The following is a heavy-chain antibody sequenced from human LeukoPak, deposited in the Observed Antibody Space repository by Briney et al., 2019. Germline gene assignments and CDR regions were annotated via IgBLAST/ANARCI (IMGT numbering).Heavy chain of an antibody. CDR1: GFNLSVYG. CDR2: MWHDGSNK. J-gene: IGHJ4*02. V-gene: IGHV3-33*06. CDR3: AKDFSGNYGSLFDY. D-gene: IGHD4-11*01. Sequence: GGSLRLSCTASGFNLSVYGMHWVRQAPGKGLEWVAVMWHDGSNKHYADSVKGRCTMSRDNSKNTLYLQMNSLRAEDTAVYYCAKDFSGNYGSLFDYWGQGTLVTVSS.